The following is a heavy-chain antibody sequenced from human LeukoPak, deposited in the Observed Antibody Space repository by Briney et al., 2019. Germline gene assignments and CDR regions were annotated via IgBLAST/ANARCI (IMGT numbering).Heavy chain of an antibody. D-gene: IGHD1-26*01. CDR1: GFTFNSYG. CDR3: AKDDGRGSVGATPGGY. V-gene: IGHV3-30*18. CDR2: ISYDGSNK. J-gene: IGHJ4*02. Sequence: PGGSLRLSCAASGFTFNSYGMHWVRQAPGKGLEWVAVISYDGSNKYYADSVKGRFTISRDNSKNTLYLQMNSLRAEDTAVYYCAKDDGRGSVGATPGGYWGQGTLVTVSS.